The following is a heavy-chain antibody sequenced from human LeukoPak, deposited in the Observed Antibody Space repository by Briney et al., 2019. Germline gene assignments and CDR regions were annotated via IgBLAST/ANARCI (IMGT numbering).Heavy chain of an antibody. CDR1: GFTFSSYS. D-gene: IGHD1-26*01. J-gene: IGHJ3*02. CDR2: INSSSSYI. Sequence: PGGSLRLSCAASGFTFSSYSMNWVRQAPGKGLEWVSSINSSSSYIHSADSVRGRFTISRDNAKNSLFLQMNSLRAEDTAVYYCARDEWGDAFDIWGQGTMVTVFS. CDR3: ARDEWGDAFDI. V-gene: IGHV3-21*01.